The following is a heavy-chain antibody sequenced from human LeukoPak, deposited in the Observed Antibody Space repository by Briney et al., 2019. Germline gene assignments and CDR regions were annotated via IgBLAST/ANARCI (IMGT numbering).Heavy chain of an antibody. CDR2: IYSGGST. Sequence: GGSLRLSCAASRFTVSSNYMSWVRQAPGKGLEWVSVIYSGGSTYYADSVKGRFTISRDNSKNTLYLQMNSLRAEDTAVYYCARDLESYYYYYMDVWGKGTTVTVSS. V-gene: IGHV3-53*01. CDR1: RFTVSSNY. J-gene: IGHJ6*03. CDR3: ARDLESYYYYYMDV.